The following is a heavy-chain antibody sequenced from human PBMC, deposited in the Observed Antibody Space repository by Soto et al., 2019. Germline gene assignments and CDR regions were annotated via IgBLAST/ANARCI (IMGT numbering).Heavy chain of an antibody. V-gene: IGHV4-30-2*01. D-gene: IGHD4-17*01. J-gene: IGHJ4*02. CDR1: GGSISSGGYS. CDR2: IYHSGST. Sequence: SETLSLTCTVSGGSISSGGYSWSWIRQPPGKGLEWIGYIYHSGSTYYNPSLKSRVTISVDTSKNQFSLKLSSVTAADTAVYYCAGMTTKYYFDYWGQGTLVTVSS. CDR3: AGMTTKYYFDY.